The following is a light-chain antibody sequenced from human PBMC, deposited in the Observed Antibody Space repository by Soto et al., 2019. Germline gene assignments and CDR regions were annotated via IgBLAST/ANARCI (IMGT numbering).Light chain of an antibody. J-gene: IGKJ4*01. CDR2: GAS. Sequence: EIVMTQSPASLSVSPGERPTLSCRASQSVSRNLAWYQQKRGLPPRLLIFGASTRATGIPARFSGSGSGTEFTLTISSLQSEDFAVYYCQQYNNWPLTFGGGTKVEIK. CDR3: QQYNNWPLT. V-gene: IGKV3-15*01. CDR1: QSVSRN.